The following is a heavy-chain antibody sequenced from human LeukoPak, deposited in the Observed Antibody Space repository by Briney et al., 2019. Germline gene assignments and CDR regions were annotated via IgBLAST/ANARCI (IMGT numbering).Heavy chain of an antibody. V-gene: IGHV3-74*01. CDR2: INIDGTTT. J-gene: IGHJ3*02. CDR1: GFTFSNYW. D-gene: IGHD3-22*01. CDR3: ARAPRQDYYDSSGYPRMDAFDI. Sequence: PGGSLRLSCAASGFTFSNYWMHWVRQDPGKGLVWVSHINIDGTTTNYADSVKGRSIISRDNAKNSLYLQMNSLRAEDTAVYYCARAPRQDYYDSSGYPRMDAFDIWGQGTMVTVSS.